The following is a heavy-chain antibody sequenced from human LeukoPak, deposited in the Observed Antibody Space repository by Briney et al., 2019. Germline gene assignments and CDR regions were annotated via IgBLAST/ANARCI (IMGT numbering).Heavy chain of an antibody. J-gene: IGHJ4*02. V-gene: IGHV3-23*01. D-gene: IGHD3-3*01. CDR3: AKAPRIFGVVIDN. CDR1: EFTFSNYV. Sequence: GGSLRLXCAASEFTFSNYVMSWVRQAPGKGLEWVSAISGSGGTTYYADSVKGRFTISRDNSKNTLYLHMSSLRAEDTAIYYCAKAPRIFGVVIDNWGQGILVTVSS. CDR2: ISGSGGTT.